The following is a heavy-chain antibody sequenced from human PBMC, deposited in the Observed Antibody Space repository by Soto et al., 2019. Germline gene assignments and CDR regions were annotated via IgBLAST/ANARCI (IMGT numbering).Heavy chain of an antibody. V-gene: IGHV3-23*01. CDR3: VSWVSAHFDS. Sequence: HAINLVRQAPVKGLEWVSTISSNGENTHYADSVKGRFIISSDNSSNTLALQMNSLRVEDTSIYYCVSWVSAHFDSWGQGTLVTVSS. D-gene: IGHD6-13*01. J-gene: IGHJ4*01. CDR1: HA. CDR2: ISSNGENT.